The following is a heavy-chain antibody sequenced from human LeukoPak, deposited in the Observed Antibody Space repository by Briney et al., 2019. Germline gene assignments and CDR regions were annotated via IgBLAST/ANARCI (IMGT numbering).Heavy chain of an antibody. V-gene: IGHV4-4*07. J-gene: IGHJ4*02. CDR3: ARVSYYYGSGSYLVDY. Sequence: PSETLSLTCTVSGGSISSYYWSWIRQPAGKGLEWIGRIYTSGSTNYNPSLKSRVTMSVDTSKNQFSLKLSSVTAADTAVYYCARVSYYYGSGSYLVDYWGQGTLVTVSS. CDR2: IYTSGST. D-gene: IGHD3-10*01. CDR1: GGSISSYY.